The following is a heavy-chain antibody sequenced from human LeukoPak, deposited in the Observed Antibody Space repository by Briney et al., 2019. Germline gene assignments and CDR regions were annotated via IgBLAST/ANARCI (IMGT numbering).Heavy chain of an antibody. J-gene: IGHJ4*02. CDR2: IYPGDSDT. CDR3: ARSRILTGYYTLNYFDY. V-gene: IGHV5-51*01. Sequence: GESLKISCKGSGYSFTSYWIGWVRRMPGKGLEWMGIIYPGDSDTRYSPSFQGQVTISADKSISTAYLQWSSLKASDTAMYYCARSRILTGYYTLNYFDYWGQGTLVTVSS. CDR1: GYSFTSYW. D-gene: IGHD3-9*01.